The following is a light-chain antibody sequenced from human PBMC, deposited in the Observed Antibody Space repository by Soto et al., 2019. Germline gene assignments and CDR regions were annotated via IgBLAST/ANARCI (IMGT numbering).Light chain of an antibody. CDR2: DDS. Sequence: SYELTQPPSLSVAPGQTARFTCGGDNIGTKSVHWYQQRPSQAPVLVVHDDSDRPSGIPDRFSGSNSENTATLTISRVVAGDEADYYCQVWDTTSHHWVFGGGTKVTVL. V-gene: IGLV3-21*02. J-gene: IGLJ3*02. CDR3: QVWDTTSHHWV. CDR1: NIGTKS.